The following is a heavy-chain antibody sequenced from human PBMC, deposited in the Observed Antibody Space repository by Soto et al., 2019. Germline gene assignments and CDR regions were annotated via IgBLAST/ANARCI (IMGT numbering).Heavy chain of an antibody. CDR1: GNTFTSYA. CDR3: ARDRNNWIAMMGY. D-gene: IGHD1-1*01. CDR2: INAGNGNT. V-gene: IGHV1-3*01. Sequence: ASVKVSCKASGNTFTSYAMHWVRQAPGQRLEWMGWINAGNGNTKYSQKFQGRVTITRDTSASTAYMELSSLRSEDTAVYYCARDRNNWIAMMGYWGQGTLVTVSS. J-gene: IGHJ4*02.